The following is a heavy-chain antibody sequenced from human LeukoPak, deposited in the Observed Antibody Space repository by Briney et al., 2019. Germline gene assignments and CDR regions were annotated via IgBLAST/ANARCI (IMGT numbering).Heavy chain of an antibody. Sequence: ASVKVSCKASGYTFTGYYMHWVRQAPGQGLEWMGWINPNSGGTNYAQKFQGRVTMTRDTSISTAYMELSRLRSDDTAVYYCARDRPYYYDSSGYYYYGMDVWGQGTTVTVS. CDR1: GYTFTGYY. V-gene: IGHV1-2*02. J-gene: IGHJ6*02. D-gene: IGHD3-22*01. CDR3: ARDRPYYYDSSGYYYYGMDV. CDR2: INPNSGGT.